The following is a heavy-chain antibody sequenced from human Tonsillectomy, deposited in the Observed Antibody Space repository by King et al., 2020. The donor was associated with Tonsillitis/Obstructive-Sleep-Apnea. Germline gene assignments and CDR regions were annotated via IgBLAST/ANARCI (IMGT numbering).Heavy chain of an antibody. J-gene: IGHJ6*03. CDR1: GGSFSGYY. D-gene: IGHD6-13*01. CDR3: ASGEAAATVSYYYFYMDV. Sequence: VQLQQWGAGLLKPSETLSLTCAVYGGSFSGYYWSWIRQPPGKGLEWIGEINHSGSTNYNPSLKSRVTISVDTSKNQFTLKLSSVTPAATAVYYCASGEAAATVSYYYFYMDVWAKGTTVTVSS. V-gene: IGHV4-34*01. CDR2: INHSGST.